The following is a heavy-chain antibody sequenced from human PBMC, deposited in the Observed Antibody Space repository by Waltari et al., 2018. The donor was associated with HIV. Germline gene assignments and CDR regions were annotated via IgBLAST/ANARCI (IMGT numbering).Heavy chain of an antibody. Sequence: EVQLLESGGDLVRPGGSLRYSCAASGFAFIDYGMTVVRQAPEKGLEWVSAISGSGATTSYADSVKGRFTISRDNSKNTLYLQLNSLRPEDTAVYYCAKGKVVVAATPGYGLDVWGPGTTVIVSS. CDR3: AKGKVVVAATPGYGLDV. CDR1: GFAFIDYG. J-gene: IGHJ6*02. D-gene: IGHD2-15*01. CDR2: ISGSGATT. V-gene: IGHV3-23*01.